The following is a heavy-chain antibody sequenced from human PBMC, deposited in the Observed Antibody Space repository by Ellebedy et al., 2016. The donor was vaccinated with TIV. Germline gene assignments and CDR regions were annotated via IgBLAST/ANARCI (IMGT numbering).Heavy chain of an antibody. V-gene: IGHV3-13*01. Sequence: GESLKISCAASGFTFSSHDMHWVRQGTGKCLDWVSAIVSAGDTSYSGSVKGRFTISRENGKNSVYLQMNSLRCEETAVYYCARASAGLDYWGQGTLVTVSS. CDR3: ARASAGLDY. CDR1: GFTFSSHD. CDR2: IVSAGDT. J-gene: IGHJ4*02. D-gene: IGHD6-13*01.